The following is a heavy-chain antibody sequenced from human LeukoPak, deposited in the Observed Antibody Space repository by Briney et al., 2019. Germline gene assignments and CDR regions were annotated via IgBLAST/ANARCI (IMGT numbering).Heavy chain of an antibody. CDR3: ARDRLGPSFSVSHFDL. J-gene: IGHJ4*02. Sequence: SGGSLRLSCATSGFTFVDYGLSWVRRAPGKGLEWLCAINYNGAITDYADSVKGRFTISRDNAKISLYLRMDSLRAEDTALYYCARDRLGPSFSVSHFDLWGQGTLVTVSS. D-gene: IGHD3-3*02. CDR1: GFTFVDYG. V-gene: IGHV3-20*04. CDR2: INYNGAIT.